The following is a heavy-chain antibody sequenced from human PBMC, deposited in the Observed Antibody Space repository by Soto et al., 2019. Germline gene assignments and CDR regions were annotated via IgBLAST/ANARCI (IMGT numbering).Heavy chain of an antibody. CDR2: TKNKANRYTT. CDR1: GFTLSDHY. J-gene: IGHJ4*02. D-gene: IGHD1-26*01. Sequence: GGSLRLSCAASGFTLSDHYMDWVRQAPGKGLEWVGRTKNKANRYTTEYAASVNGRFTISRDDSKNSLYLQMNSLKTEDTAVYYCARWVSGSPDNWGQGTLVTVSS. V-gene: IGHV3-72*01. CDR3: ARWVSGSPDN.